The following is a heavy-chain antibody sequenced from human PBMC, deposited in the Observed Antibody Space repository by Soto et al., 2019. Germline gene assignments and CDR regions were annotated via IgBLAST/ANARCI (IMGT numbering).Heavy chain of an antibody. Sequence: AGGSLRLSCAASGFTFGSYDMHWVRQATGKGLEWVSAIGTAGDTYYPGSVKGRFTISRENAKNSLYLQMNSLSAGDTAVYYCARGKRSSRYYYYYGMDVWGQATTVTVSS. CDR3: ARGKRSSRYYYYYGMDV. V-gene: IGHV3-13*01. CDR1: GFTFGSYD. D-gene: IGHD6-13*01. CDR2: IGTAGDT. J-gene: IGHJ6*02.